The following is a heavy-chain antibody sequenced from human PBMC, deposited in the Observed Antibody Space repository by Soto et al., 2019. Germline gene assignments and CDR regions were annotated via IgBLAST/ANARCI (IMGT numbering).Heavy chain of an antibody. CDR2: INAGNGNT. Sequence: ASVKVSCKASGYTFTSYAMHWVRQAPGQRLEWMGWINAGNGNTKYSQKFQGRVTITRDTSASTAYMELSSLRSEDTAVYYCARTHSQYGDSDYYYYYGMDVWGQGTTVTVSS. J-gene: IGHJ6*02. D-gene: IGHD4-17*01. CDR1: GYTFTSYA. V-gene: IGHV1-3*01. CDR3: ARTHSQYGDSDYYYYYGMDV.